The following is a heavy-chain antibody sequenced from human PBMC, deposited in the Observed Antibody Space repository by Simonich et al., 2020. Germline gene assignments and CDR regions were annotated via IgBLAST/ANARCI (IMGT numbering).Heavy chain of an antibody. D-gene: IGHD6-13*01. CDR1: GYTLTGYY. J-gene: IGHJ1*01. CDR3: ARSHIAAAGTGYFQH. Sequence: QVQLVQSGAEVKKHGASVTVSCKASGYTLTGYYMHWVRQAPGQGLEGIGWINPNSGGTNYAQKFQGRVTMTRDTSNSTAYMELSRLRSDDTAVYYCARSHIAAAGTGYFQHWGQGTLVTVSS. V-gene: IGHV1-2*02. CDR2: INPNSGGT.